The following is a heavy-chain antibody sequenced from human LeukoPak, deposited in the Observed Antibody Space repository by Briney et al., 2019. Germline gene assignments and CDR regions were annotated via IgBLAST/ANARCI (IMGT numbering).Heavy chain of an antibody. J-gene: IGHJ4*02. Sequence: SETLSLTCTVSGGSISSSSCYWGWIRQPPGTGLEWIGSIYYSGSTYYNPSLKSRVTISVDTSKNQFSLKLSSVTAADTAVYYCAQTYYDFWSGFFDYWGQGTLVTVSS. D-gene: IGHD3-3*01. V-gene: IGHV4-39*07. CDR3: AQTYYDFWSGFFDY. CDR1: GGSISSSSCY. CDR2: IYYSGST.